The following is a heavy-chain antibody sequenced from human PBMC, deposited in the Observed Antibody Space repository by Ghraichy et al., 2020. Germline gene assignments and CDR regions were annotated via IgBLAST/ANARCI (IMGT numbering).Heavy chain of an antibody. Sequence: SETLSLTCTVSGGSLSDYYWTWIRQPAGRGLEWIGRIQSSGRTNSNPFLKSRVSMSVDTSKNHVSLSLSSVTAADTAVYCCARSRLYYDVLTGYSPNYYYGMDVWGQGTTVTVSS. CDR3: ARSRLYYDVLTGYSPNYYYGMDV. CDR1: GGSLSDYY. V-gene: IGHV4-4*07. CDR2: IQSSGRT. J-gene: IGHJ6*02. D-gene: IGHD3-9*01.